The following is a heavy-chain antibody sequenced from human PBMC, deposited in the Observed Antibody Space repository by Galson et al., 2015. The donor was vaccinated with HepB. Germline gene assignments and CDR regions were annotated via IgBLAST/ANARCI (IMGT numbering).Heavy chain of an antibody. J-gene: IGHJ5*02. V-gene: IGHV6-1*01. D-gene: IGHD3-22*01. CDR2: TYYRSKWYN. CDR1: GDSVSSNSAA. CDR3: ARGYYDSSALPAPWVGNDWFDP. Sequence: CAISGDSVSSNSAAWNWIRQSPSRGLEWLGRTYYRSKWYNDYAVSVKSRMTINPDTSKNQFSLQLNSVTPEDTAVYYCARGYYDSSALPAPWVGNDWFDPWGQGTLVTVSS.